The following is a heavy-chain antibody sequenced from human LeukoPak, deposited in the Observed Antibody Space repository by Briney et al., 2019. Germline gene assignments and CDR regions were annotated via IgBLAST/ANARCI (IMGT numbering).Heavy chain of an antibody. J-gene: IGHJ5*02. D-gene: IGHD1-26*01. Sequence: SETLSLTCAVYGGSFSGYYWSWIRQPPVKGLEWIGEINHSGSTNYNPSLKSRVTISVDTSKDQFSLKLSSVTAADTAVYYCARGGVGANTRRWFDPWGQGTLVTVSS. CDR3: ARGGVGANTRRWFDP. CDR2: INHSGST. CDR1: GGSFSGYY. V-gene: IGHV4-34*01.